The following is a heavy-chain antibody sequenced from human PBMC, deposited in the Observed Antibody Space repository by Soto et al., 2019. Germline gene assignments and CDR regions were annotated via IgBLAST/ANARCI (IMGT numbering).Heavy chain of an antibody. Sequence: ASVKVSSKVSGYIFTGYYIHWVRKAHGQDLDRMGWINANSGDTNYAQRFQGRVTMTRDTSISTAYMELTGLTSDDTAVYYCASDHRDNLDDSFDTSGYIDYCG. CDR3: ASDHRDNLDDSFDTSGYIDY. J-gene: IGHJ4*01. CDR2: INANSGDT. D-gene: IGHD3-22*01. V-gene: IGHV1-2*02. CDR1: GYIFTGYY.